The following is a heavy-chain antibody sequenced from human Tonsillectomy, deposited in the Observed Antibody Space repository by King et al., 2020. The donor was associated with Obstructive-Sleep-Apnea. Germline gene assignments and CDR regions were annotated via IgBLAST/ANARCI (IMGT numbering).Heavy chain of an antibody. J-gene: IGHJ5*01. CDR1: GFTFSDYY. CDR3: ARGSSRSRGFDS. V-gene: IGHV3-11*01. CDR2: ISNDGITI. Sequence: VQLVESGGGLVKPGGSLRLSCAGSGFTFSDYYMSWIRRAPGKGLEWLSYISNDGITIYYGDSVKGRFAISRDNAKNSLYLQMYRLRADDTALYYCARGSSRSRGFDSWGQGTLVTVSS. D-gene: IGHD2/OR15-2a*01.